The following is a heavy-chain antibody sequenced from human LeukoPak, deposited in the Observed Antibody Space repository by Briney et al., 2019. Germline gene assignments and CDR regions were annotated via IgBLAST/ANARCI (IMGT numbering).Heavy chain of an antibody. J-gene: IGHJ6*03. D-gene: IGHD3-10*01. CDR3: AREVGLLLWFSYYYYMDV. CDR2: IYHSGST. Sequence: ASQTLSLTCAVSGGSISSGGYSWSWIRQPPGKGLEWIGYIYHSGSTYYNPSLKSRVTISVDRSKNQFSLKLSSVTAADTAVYYCAREVGLLLWFSYYYYMDVWGKGTTVTVSS. V-gene: IGHV4-30-2*01. CDR1: GGSISSGGYS.